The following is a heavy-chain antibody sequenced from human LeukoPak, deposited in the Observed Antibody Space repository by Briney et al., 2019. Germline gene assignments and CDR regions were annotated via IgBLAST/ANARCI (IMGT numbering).Heavy chain of an antibody. J-gene: IGHJ6*04. CDR1: GFTFTSYA. D-gene: IGHD2-15*01. Sequence: GGSLRLSCAAPGFTFTSYAMSWVRQAPGKGLGWVSAIIGRGGSTYYADSVKGPFTISRDNSKNTLYLQMNSLRAEDKAVYYCAKHGYCSGGSCYSYYYYGMDVWGKGSTVTVCS. CDR2: IIGRGGST. V-gene: IGHV3-23*01. CDR3: AKHGYCSGGSCYSYYYYGMDV.